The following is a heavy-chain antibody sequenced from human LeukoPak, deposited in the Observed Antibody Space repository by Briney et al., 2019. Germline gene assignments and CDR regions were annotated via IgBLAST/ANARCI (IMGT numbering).Heavy chain of an antibody. Sequence: ASVKVSCKASGYTFTSYGISWVRQAPGQGLEWMGWISAYNGNTNYAQKLQGRVTMTTDTSTSTAYMELSSLGSEATAVYYCARDSLYSYGYDRSTWFNYWGQGTLVTVSS. D-gene: IGHD5-18*01. V-gene: IGHV1-18*01. CDR3: ARDSLYSYGYDRSTWFNY. CDR2: ISAYNGNT. J-gene: IGHJ4*02. CDR1: GYTFTSYG.